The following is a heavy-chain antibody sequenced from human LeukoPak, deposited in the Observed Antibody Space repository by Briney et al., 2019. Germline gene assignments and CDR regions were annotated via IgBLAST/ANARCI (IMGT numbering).Heavy chain of an antibody. D-gene: IGHD2-21*01. J-gene: IGHJ4*02. CDR3: ARGPSYCGTNCYYYFDY. Sequence: GGSLRLSCVASGFTFSDYHMSWVRQAPGKGLEWISYISSGGSTIYYADSVKGRFTISRDNAKNSLYLQMNSLRAEDTAVYYCARGPSYCGTNCYYYFDYWGQGTLVSVSS. V-gene: IGHV3-11*04. CDR2: ISSGGSTI. CDR1: GFTFSDYH.